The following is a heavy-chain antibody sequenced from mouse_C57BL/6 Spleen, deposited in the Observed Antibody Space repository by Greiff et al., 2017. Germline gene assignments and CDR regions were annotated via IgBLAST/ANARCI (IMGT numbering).Heavy chain of an antibody. V-gene: IGHV1-39*01. CDR2: INPNYGTT. CDR3: ARSDYGSSYGYFDY. D-gene: IGHD1-1*01. Sequence: EVQLQESGPELVKPGASVKISCKASGYSFTDYNMNWVKQSNGKSLEWIGVINPNYGTTSYNQKFKGKATLTVDQSSSTAYMQLNSLTSEDSAVYYCARSDYGSSYGYFDYWGQGTTLTVSS. CDR1: GYSFTDYN. J-gene: IGHJ2*01.